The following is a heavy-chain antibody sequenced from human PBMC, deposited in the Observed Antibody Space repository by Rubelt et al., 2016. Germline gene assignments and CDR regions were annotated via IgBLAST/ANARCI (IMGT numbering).Heavy chain of an antibody. V-gene: IGHV1-18*01. CDR3: ATGIVVVPAHVPSRDY. J-gene: IGHJ4*02. CDR2: IGAYDGNT. CDR1: GYTFISYG. Sequence: QIQLVQSGPEVEKPGASVKVSCKASGYTFISYGISWIRQAPGQGLEWMGWIGAYDGNTNYAQKGQGIVTMTTDTSTSTAYMELRSLRSDDTAVYYCATGIVVVPAHVPSRDYWGQGTLVTVSS. D-gene: IGHD2-2*01.